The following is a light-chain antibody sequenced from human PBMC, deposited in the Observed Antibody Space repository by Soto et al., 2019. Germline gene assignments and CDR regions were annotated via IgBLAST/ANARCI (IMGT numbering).Light chain of an antibody. CDR1: SPNVGVFKL. CDR3: CSYAGESTVT. J-gene: IGLJ2*01. V-gene: IGLV2-23*03. CDR2: EGD. Sequence: QSALTQPASVSGSPGQSITISCTGTSPNVGVFKLVSWYQQHPGRAPKLIIYEGDKRPSGVSNRFSGSKSGNAASLTISGLQAEDEADYHCCSYAGESTVTFGGGTKLTVL.